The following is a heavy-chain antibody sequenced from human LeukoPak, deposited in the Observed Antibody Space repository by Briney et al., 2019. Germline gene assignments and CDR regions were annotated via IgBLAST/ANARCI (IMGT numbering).Heavy chain of an antibody. Sequence: SGGSLRLSCAASGFTVSSNYMSWVRQAPGKGLEWVSVIYSGGSTYYADSVKGRFTISRDNSKNTLYLQMNSLRAEDTAVYYCARSAREYSSGWYGYWGQGTLVTVSS. CDR3: ARSAREYSSGWYGY. J-gene: IGHJ4*02. V-gene: IGHV3-66*01. CDR1: GFTVSSNY. CDR2: IYSGGST. D-gene: IGHD6-19*01.